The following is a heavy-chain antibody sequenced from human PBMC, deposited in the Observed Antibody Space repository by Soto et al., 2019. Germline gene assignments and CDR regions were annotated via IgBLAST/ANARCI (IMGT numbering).Heavy chain of an antibody. Sequence: ASVKVSCKASGYTFTSYYMHWVRQASGQGLEWMGIINPSGGSTSYAQKFQGRVTMTRDTSTSTVYMELSSLRSEDTAVYYCARGPGYSSSWYILYFDYWGQGTLVTVSS. V-gene: IGHV1-46*03. CDR1: GYTFTSYY. CDR2: INPSGGST. J-gene: IGHJ4*02. D-gene: IGHD6-13*01. CDR3: ARGPGYSSSWYILYFDY.